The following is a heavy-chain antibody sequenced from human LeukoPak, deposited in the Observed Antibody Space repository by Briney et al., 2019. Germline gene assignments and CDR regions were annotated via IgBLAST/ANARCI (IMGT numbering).Heavy chain of an antibody. D-gene: IGHD3-10*01. CDR1: GYTFTSYY. CDR2: INPSGGST. Sequence: ASVKVSCKASGYTFTSYYMHWVRQAPGQGLEWMGIINPSGGSTSYAQKFQGRVTMTRDMSTSTVYMELSSLRSEDTAVYYCAGRGGYYGSGSYYYYMDVWGKGTTVTISS. J-gene: IGHJ6*03. V-gene: IGHV1-46*01. CDR3: AGRGGYYGSGSYYYYMDV.